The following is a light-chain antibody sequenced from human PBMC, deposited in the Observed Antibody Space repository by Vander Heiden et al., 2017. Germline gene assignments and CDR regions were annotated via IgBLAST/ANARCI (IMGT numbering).Light chain of an antibody. CDR1: SSNIGAGYE. Sequence: QSVLTQPPPVPAAPGQRVTISCTGSSSNIGAGYEVHWYQQLPGTAPKRLIYGNSNRPSGVPDRFSGSKSGTSASLAITGLQAEDEADDYCQSYDSSYVVFGGGTKLTV. J-gene: IGLJ2*01. CDR3: QSYDSSYVV. V-gene: IGLV1-40*01. CDR2: GNS.